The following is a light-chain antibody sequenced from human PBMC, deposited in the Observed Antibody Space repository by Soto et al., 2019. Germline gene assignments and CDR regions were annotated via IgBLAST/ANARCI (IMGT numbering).Light chain of an antibody. CDR1: QSISSW. CDR2: DAP. CDR3: QQYNSYAWT. V-gene: IGKV1-5*01. J-gene: IGKJ1*01. Sequence: DIQMTQSPSTLSASVGDRVTITCRASQSISSWLAWYQQKPGKAPKLLIYDAPSLESGVPSRFSGSGSGTEFTLTISSLQSEDFATYYCQQYNSYAWTFGQGT.